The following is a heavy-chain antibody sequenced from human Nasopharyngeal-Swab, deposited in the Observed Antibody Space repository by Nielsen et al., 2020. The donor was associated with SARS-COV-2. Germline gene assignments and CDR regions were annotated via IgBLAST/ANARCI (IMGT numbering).Heavy chain of an antibody. D-gene: IGHD1-14*01. CDR3: VKEGPRYYFDN. CDR1: GVTFSSLW. V-gene: IGHV3-7*01. J-gene: IGHJ4*02. Sequence: GGSLRLSCAASGVTFSSLWLSWVRQAPGKGLEWVAGTNPDGSQNYYVDSMRGRFTTSRDSSKNTLFLQLNSLTVEDTAVYFCVKEGPRYYFDNWGQGTLVTVSS. CDR2: TNPDGSQN.